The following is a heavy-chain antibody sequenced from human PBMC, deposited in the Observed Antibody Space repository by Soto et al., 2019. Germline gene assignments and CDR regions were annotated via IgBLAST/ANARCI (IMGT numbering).Heavy chain of an antibody. CDR1: GFTFSSYG. Sequence: GGSLRLSCAASGFTFSSYGMHWVRQAPGKGLEWVAVISYDGSNKYYADSVKGRFTISRDNSKNTLYLQMNSLRAEDTAVYYCAKELWFGESPAYFDYWGQGTLATVSS. CDR3: AKELWFGESPAYFDY. D-gene: IGHD3-10*01. CDR2: ISYDGSNK. J-gene: IGHJ4*02. V-gene: IGHV3-30*18.